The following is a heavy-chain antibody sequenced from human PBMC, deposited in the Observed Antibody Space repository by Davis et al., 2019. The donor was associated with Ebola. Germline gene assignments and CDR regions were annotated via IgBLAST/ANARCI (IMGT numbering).Heavy chain of an antibody. CDR1: GFTFSNYW. J-gene: IGHJ4*02. CDR2: INYDESEA. Sequence: GESLKISCVTSGFTFSNYWMNWVRQVPGKGLEWVANINYDESEANYVDSVKGRFTNSRDNAKKSLYLQMNALRAEDTALYYCARGFLEDKSAYRPFDWWGQGTLVTVSP. CDR3: ARGFLEDKSAYRPFDW. D-gene: IGHD3-3*01. V-gene: IGHV3-7*01.